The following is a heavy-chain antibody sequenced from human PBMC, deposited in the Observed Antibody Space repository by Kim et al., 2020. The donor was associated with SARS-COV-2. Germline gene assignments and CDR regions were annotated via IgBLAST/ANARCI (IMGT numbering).Heavy chain of an antibody. CDR3: ARDIFYSSSHLDY. V-gene: IGHV1-18*01. D-gene: IGHD6-13*01. J-gene: IGHJ4*02. Sequence: YAQKLQGRVTMTTDTSTSTAYMELRSLRSDDTAVYYCARDIFYSSSHLDYWGQGTLVTVSS.